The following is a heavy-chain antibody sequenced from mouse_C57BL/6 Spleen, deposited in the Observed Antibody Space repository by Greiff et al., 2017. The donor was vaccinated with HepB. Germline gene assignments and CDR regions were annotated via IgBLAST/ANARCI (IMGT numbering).Heavy chain of an antibody. Sequence: EVQVVESGGGLVKPGGSLKLSCAASGFTFSSYAMSWVRQTPEKRLEWVATISDGGSYTYYPDNVKGRFTISRDNAKNNLYLQMSHLKSEDTAMYYCARGALYGSSRYFDVWGTGTTVTVSS. V-gene: IGHV5-4*01. CDR1: GFTFSSYA. D-gene: IGHD1-1*01. J-gene: IGHJ1*03. CDR2: ISDGGSYT. CDR3: ARGALYGSSRYFDV.